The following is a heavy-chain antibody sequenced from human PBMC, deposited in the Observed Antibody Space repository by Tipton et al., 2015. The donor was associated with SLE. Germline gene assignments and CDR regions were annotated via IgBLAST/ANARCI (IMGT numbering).Heavy chain of an antibody. D-gene: IGHD5-18*01. CDR2: IYYSGST. V-gene: IGHV4-31*03. Sequence: TLSLTCTVSGGSISSGGYYWSWIRQHPGKGLEWIGYIYYSGSTYYNPSLKSRVTISVDTSKNQFSLKLSSVTAADTAVYYCARGQLWFNYYGMDVWGQGTTVTVSS. J-gene: IGHJ6*02. CDR1: GGSISSGGYY. CDR3: ARGQLWFNYYGMDV.